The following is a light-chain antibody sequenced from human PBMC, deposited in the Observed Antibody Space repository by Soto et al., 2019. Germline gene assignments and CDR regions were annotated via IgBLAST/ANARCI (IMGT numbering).Light chain of an antibody. CDR1: QSVSGN. CDR2: GAS. J-gene: IGKJ4*01. Sequence: EIVMTQSPATLSVSPGERATLSCRASQSVSGNLAWYQQRPGQAPRLLIYGASTRATGIPARFSGSGSGTEFTLTISSLQSEDFAVYYCQQYNNWLPLTFGGGTKVEIK. V-gene: IGKV3-15*01. CDR3: QQYNNWLPLT.